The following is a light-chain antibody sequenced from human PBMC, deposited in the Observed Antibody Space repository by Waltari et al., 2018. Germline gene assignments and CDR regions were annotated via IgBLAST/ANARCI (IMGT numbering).Light chain of an antibody. Sequence: VLTQSPDTVSLSPGETATLSCRASQSQTKRYLAWYQQKAGQAPRLLIYGASSRAAGIPYRFSGSGSGTDFTLTISRLEAEDSAVYYCQQYGSSVLYTFGQGTKLEIK. CDR2: GAS. CDR3: QQYGSSVLYT. CDR1: QSQTKRY. J-gene: IGKJ2*01. V-gene: IGKV3-20*01.